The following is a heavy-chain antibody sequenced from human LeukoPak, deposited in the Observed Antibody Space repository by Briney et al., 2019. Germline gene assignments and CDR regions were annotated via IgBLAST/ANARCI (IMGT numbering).Heavy chain of an antibody. J-gene: IGHJ6*03. CDR1: GGSFSGYY. Sequence: SETLSLTCAVYGGSFSGYYWSWIRQPPGKGLEWIGEINHSESTNYNPSLKSRVTISVDTSKNQFSLKLSSVTAADTAVYHCARASSPNYGDYVYYYYYYMDVWGKGTTVTVSS. D-gene: IGHD4-17*01. V-gene: IGHV4-34*01. CDR3: ARASSPNYGDYVYYYYYYMDV. CDR2: INHSEST.